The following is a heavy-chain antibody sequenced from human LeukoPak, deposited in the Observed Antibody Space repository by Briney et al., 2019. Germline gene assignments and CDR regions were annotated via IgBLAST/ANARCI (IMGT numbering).Heavy chain of an antibody. CDR3: ARAPSGGSATYFDY. CDR2: IIPIFGTA. Sequence: GSSVKVSCKASGGTFSSYAISWVRQAPGQGLEWMGRIIPIFGTANYAQKFQGRVTITTDESTSTAYMEQSSLRSEDTAVYYCARAPSGGSATYFDYWGQGTLVTVSS. J-gene: IGHJ4*02. V-gene: IGHV1-69*05. CDR1: GGTFSSYA. D-gene: IGHD2-15*01.